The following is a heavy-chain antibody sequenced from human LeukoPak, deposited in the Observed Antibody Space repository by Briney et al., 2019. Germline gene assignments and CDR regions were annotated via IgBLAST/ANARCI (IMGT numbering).Heavy chain of an antibody. D-gene: IGHD5-12*01. V-gene: IGHV3-30*18. CDR1: GFTFSSYG. CDR3: AKDLADYFHAFDI. J-gene: IGHJ3*02. CDR2: ISYDGSNK. Sequence: PGGSLRLSCAASGFTFSSYGMHWVRQAPGKGLEWVAVISYDGSNKYYADSVKGRFTISRDNSKNTLYLQMNSLRAEDTAVYYCAKDLADYFHAFDIWGQGTMVTVSS.